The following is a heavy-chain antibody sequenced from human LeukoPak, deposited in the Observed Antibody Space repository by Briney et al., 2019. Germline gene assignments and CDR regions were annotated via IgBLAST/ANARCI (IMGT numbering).Heavy chain of an antibody. CDR1: GFTFSSYE. CDR3: ARGGNWDFDY. D-gene: IGHD4-23*01. Sequence: GGSLRLSCAASGFTFSSYEMNWVRQAPGKGLEWVSYISSSGSTIYYADSVKGRFTISRDNAKNSLYLQMNSLRAEDAAVYYCARGGNWDFDYWGQGTLVTVSS. J-gene: IGHJ4*02. V-gene: IGHV3-48*03. CDR2: ISSSGSTI.